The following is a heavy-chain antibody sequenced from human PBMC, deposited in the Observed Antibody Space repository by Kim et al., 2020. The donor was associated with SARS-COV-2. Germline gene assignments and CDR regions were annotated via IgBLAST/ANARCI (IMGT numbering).Heavy chain of an antibody. CDR3: ARVVPAGPYFDY. CDR2: IYWDDDK. Sequence: SGPTLVKPTQTLTLTCTFSGFSLSTSGVGVGWIRQPPGKALDWLALIYWDDDKRYSPSLKSRLTISKDTSKNQVVLTMTNMDPVDTATYYCARVVPAGPYFDYWGQGTLVTVSS. J-gene: IGHJ4*02. V-gene: IGHV2-5*02. CDR1: GFSLSTSGVG. D-gene: IGHD2-2*01.